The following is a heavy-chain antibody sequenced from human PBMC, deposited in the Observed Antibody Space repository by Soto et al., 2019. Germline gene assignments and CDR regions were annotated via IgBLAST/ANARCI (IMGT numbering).Heavy chain of an antibody. CDR3: ARTPTVGTYYFGY. Sequence: ETLSLTCTVSGGSISSYYWSWIRQPPGKGLEWIGYIYYSGNTNYNPSLKSRVTISVDTSKNQFSLKLSSVTAADTAVYYCARTPTVGTYYFGYWGQGTLVTVSS. D-gene: IGHD4-17*01. CDR2: IYYSGNT. J-gene: IGHJ4*02. V-gene: IGHV4-59*01. CDR1: GGSISSYY.